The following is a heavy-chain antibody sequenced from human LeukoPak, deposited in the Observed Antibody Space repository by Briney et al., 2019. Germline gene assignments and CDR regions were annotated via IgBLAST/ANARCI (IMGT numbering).Heavy chain of an antibody. J-gene: IGHJ4*02. V-gene: IGHV4-34*01. CDR3: ARYSYGTYYFDS. CDR1: GGSFSTYY. CDR2: INHSGET. Sequence: SETLSLTCAVHGGSFSTYYWSWIRQPPGKGLEWMGEINHSGETRYNASLKSRVTISVDTSKSHFSLKLSSVSAADTAVYFCARYSYGTYYFDSWGQGTLVTVSS. D-gene: IGHD5-18*01.